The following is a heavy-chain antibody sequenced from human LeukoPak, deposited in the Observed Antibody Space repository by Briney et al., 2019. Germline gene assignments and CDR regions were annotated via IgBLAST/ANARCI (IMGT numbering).Heavy chain of an antibody. V-gene: IGHV3-33*01. D-gene: IGHD2-21*02. Sequence: PGRSLRLSCAASGFTFSSYGMHWVRQAPVKGLEWGAVIWYDGSNKYYADSVKGRFTISRDNSKNTLYLQMNSLRAEDTAVYYCARDGSCGGDCYSFGIDAFDIWGQGTMVTVSS. CDR3: ARDGSCGGDCYSFGIDAFDI. J-gene: IGHJ3*02. CDR1: GFTFSSYG. CDR2: IWYDGSNK.